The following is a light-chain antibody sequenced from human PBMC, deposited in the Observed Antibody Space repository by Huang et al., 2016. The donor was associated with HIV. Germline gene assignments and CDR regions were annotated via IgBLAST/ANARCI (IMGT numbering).Light chain of an antibody. CDR3: QHYGNSRWT. CDR2: GAS. V-gene: IGKV3-20*01. Sequence: EIVLTQSPGTLSLSPGERATLSCRASQSVSSNYLAWYQQKPGQAPRLLCYGASSRASGIPDWFSGSGSGTDFTLSISRLEPEDFAVYYCQHYGNSRWTFGLGTKVDIK. J-gene: IGKJ1*01. CDR1: QSVSSNY.